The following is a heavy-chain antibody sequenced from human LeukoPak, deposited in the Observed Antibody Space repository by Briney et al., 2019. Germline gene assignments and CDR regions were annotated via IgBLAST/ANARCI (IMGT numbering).Heavy chain of an antibody. J-gene: IGHJ6*03. CDR2: IYYSGST. CDR1: GGSISSSSYY. Sequence: PSETLSLTCTVSGGSISSSSYYWGWIRQPPGKGLEWIGSIYYSGSTYYNPSLKSRVTISVDTSKNQFSLKLSSVTAADTAVYYCASGIAHYYYMDVWGKGTTVTVSS. CDR3: ASGIAHYYYMDV. V-gene: IGHV4-39*07. D-gene: IGHD6-13*01.